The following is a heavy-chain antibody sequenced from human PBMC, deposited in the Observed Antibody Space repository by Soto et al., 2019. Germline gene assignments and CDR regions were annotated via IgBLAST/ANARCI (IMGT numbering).Heavy chain of an antibody. CDR3: ARGRSSTSPYPIGY. CDR2: INYSGST. Sequence: QVQLQESGPGLVKPSQTLSLTCTVSGGSISSGGYYWSWIRQHPGKGLEWIGYINYSGSTYYNPSLKSRVTISVDTSKNQVSLKLSSVTAADTGVYYCARGRSSTSPYPIGYWGQGTLVTVSA. V-gene: IGHV4-31*03. D-gene: IGHD2-2*01. CDR1: GGSISSGGYY. J-gene: IGHJ4*02.